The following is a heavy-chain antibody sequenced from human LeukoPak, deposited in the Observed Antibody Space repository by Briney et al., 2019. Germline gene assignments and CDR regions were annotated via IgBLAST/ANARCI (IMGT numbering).Heavy chain of an antibody. CDR1: GGSISSGSYY. D-gene: IGHD3-10*01. Sequence: TLSLTCTVSGGSISSGSYYGSWIRQPAGKGLEWIGRIYTSGSTNYNPSLKSRVTISVDTSKNQFSLKLSSATAADTAVYYCARDYYGSGSYYHDYWGQGTLVTVSS. J-gene: IGHJ4*02. CDR3: ARDYYGSGSYYHDY. CDR2: IYTSGST. V-gene: IGHV4-61*02.